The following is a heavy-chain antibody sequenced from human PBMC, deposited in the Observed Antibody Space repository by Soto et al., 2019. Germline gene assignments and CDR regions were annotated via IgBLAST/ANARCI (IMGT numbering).Heavy chain of an antibody. Sequence: QVQLQQWGAGLLKPSETLSLTCAVYGGSFSGYYWTWIRQPPGTGLEWIGEINHSGSTNYNPSLKSRVNISVGTSKNPFPLKLTYVTASDTAVYYCARDKITGLFDYWGQGTLVTVSS. CDR3: ARDKITGLFDY. CDR2: INHSGST. D-gene: IGHD2-8*02. V-gene: IGHV4-34*01. J-gene: IGHJ4*02. CDR1: GGSFSGYY.